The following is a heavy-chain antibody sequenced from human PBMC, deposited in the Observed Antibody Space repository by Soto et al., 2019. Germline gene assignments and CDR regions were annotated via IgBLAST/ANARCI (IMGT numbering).Heavy chain of an antibody. CDR2: MTYNGDV. CDR3: AREAPVLGVWYFDL. J-gene: IGHJ2*01. V-gene: IGHV3-64*01. Sequence: HLVESGGGLVQPGGSLRLSCAASGFTFTDHDIHWVRQAPGMGLEHVAGMTYNGDVSYGKSVKDRFTISRDNSKRTVYLQMGSLRAEDTAVYFCAREAPVLGVWYFDLWGRGTLVTVSS. D-gene: IGHD2-8*01. CDR1: GFTFTDHD.